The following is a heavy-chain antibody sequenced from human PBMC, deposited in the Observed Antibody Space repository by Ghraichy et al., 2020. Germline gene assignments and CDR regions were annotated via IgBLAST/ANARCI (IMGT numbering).Heavy chain of an antibody. V-gene: IGHV4-34*01. Sequence: SETLSLTCAVYGGSFSGYYWSWIRQPPGKGLEWIGEINHSGSTNYNPSLKSRVTISVDTSKNQFSLKLSSVTAADTAVYYCAYCGGDCYAFDYWGQGTLVTVSS. D-gene: IGHD2-21*02. J-gene: IGHJ4*02. CDR1: GGSFSGYY. CDR2: INHSGST. CDR3: AYCGGDCYAFDY.